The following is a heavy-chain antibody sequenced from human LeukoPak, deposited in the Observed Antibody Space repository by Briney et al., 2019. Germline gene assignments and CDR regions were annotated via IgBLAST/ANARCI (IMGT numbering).Heavy chain of an antibody. D-gene: IGHD3-22*01. V-gene: IGHV3-23*01. Sequence: PGGSLRLSCATSGFTFSTEAMSWVRQAPGKGLEWVSAISGSGTTAYYADSVKGRFTISRDNSKSTLYLQMNSLRAEDTAVYYCAKVHYYDSGAYYIGGYYFHYWGQGTLVTVSP. CDR2: ISGSGTTA. J-gene: IGHJ4*02. CDR1: GFTFSTEA. CDR3: AKVHYYDSGAYYIGGYYFHY.